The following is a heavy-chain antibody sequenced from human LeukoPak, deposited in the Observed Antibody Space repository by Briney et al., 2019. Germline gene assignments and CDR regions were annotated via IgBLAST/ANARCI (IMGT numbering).Heavy chain of an antibody. V-gene: IGHV4-59*08. CDR3: ARSSYSYGYY. CDR2: IYYSGST. D-gene: IGHD5-18*01. Sequence: PSETLSLTCTVSGGSISSYYWSWIRQPPGKGLEWIGYIYYSGSTNYNPSLESRVTISVDTSKNQFSLKLSSVTAADTAVYYCARSSYSYGYYWGQGTLVTVSS. CDR1: GGSISSYY. J-gene: IGHJ4*02.